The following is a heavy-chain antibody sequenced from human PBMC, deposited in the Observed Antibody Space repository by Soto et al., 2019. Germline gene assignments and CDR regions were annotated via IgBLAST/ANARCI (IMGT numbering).Heavy chain of an antibody. D-gene: IGHD3-3*01. J-gene: IGHJ6*02. CDR1: RITLSNCP. V-gene: IGHV3-23*01. CDR3: AKEIPDCWSGSPYGMDV. Sequence: LRRPCSASRITLSNCPMSWGRQDPGQGLNWLPATSVSGGRTYYADSVKGRFTISRDNSKNTLYLQMNSLRAEDTAVYYCAKEIPDCWSGSPYGMDVWGQGTTVTVSS. CDR2: TSVSGGRT.